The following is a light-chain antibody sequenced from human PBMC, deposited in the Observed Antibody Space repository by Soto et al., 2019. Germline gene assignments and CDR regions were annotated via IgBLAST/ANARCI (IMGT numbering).Light chain of an antibody. J-gene: IGKJ5*01. CDR1: QSISSY. Sequence: DIPMTQSPSSLSASVGDRVTITCRASQSISSYLNWYQQKPGKAPKLLIYAASSLQSGVPSRFSGSGSGTDFTLTISSLQPEDFATYYCQQSYSTLLAFGQGTRLEI. CDR3: QQSYSTLLA. V-gene: IGKV1-39*01. CDR2: AAS.